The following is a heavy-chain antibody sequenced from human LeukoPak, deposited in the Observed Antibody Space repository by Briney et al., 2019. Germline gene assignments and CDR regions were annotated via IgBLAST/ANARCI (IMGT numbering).Heavy chain of an antibody. Sequence: SGTLSLTCTVSGGSIRNYYWSWIRQPPGKGLEWIGYVYYSGSTDYNPSLKSRVTISVDTSKNQYSLKVRFVTAADTAVYYCARDEHNYDDSSGYDYWGQGILVTVSS. V-gene: IGHV4-59*01. D-gene: IGHD3-22*01. CDR2: VYYSGST. CDR1: GGSIRNYY. J-gene: IGHJ4*02. CDR3: ARDEHNYDDSSGYDY.